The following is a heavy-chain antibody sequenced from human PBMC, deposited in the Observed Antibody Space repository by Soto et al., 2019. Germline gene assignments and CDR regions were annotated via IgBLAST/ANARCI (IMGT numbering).Heavy chain of an antibody. D-gene: IGHD2-2*02. J-gene: IGHJ6*02. CDR3: ARAFPYQPLLYQYYYGMDV. CDR2: INHSGST. CDR1: GGSFSGYY. V-gene: IGHV4-34*01. Sequence: SETLSLTCAVYGGSFSGYYWSWIRQPPGKGLEWIGEINHSGSTNYNPSLKSRVTISVDTSKNQFSLKLSSVTAADTAVYYCARAFPYQPLLYQYYYGMDVWGQGTTVTVSS.